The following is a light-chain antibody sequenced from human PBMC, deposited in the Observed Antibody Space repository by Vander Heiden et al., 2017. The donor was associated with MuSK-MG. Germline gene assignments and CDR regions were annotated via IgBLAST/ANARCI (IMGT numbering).Light chain of an antibody. J-gene: IGKJ4*01. CDR3: QQCATSPRT. CDR2: DAS. CDR1: HNVPNNY. V-gene: IGKV3-20*01. Sequence: IVLTPSPAILSSSPGERVTLSCRASHNVPNNYLAWFQQKPGRAPRLLIDDASNRATGIPDRFSGSGSGTDFTLTISGLEPEDFAIYYCQQCATSPRTFGGGTRVEI.